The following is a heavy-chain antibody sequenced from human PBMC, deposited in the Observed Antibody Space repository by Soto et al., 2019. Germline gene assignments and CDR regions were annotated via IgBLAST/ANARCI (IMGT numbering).Heavy chain of an antibody. V-gene: IGHV4-39*01. CDR1: GGSISSSSYY. D-gene: IGHD6-19*01. J-gene: IGHJ6*02. CDR3: ARQVGIAVAGTSYYYYYGMDV. CDR2: IYYSGST. Sequence: SETLSLTCTVSGGSISSSSYYWGWIRQPPGKGLEWIGSIYYSGSTYYNPSLKSRVTISVDTSKNQFSLKLSSVTAADTAVYYCARQVGIAVAGTSYYYYYGMDVWGQGTTVTVSS.